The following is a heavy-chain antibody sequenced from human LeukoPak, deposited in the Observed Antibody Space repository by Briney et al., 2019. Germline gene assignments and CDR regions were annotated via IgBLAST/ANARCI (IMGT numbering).Heavy chain of an antibody. CDR2: ISGSVGST. CDR1: GFTFSSYA. Sequence: GGSLRLSCAASGFTFSSYAMSWVRPAPGKGLEWVSAISGSVGSTYYADSVKGRFTISRDNSKNTLYLQMNSLRAEDTAVYYCAKGPVGELGFDGWFDPWGQGTLVTVSS. CDR3: AKGPVGELGFDGWFDP. J-gene: IGHJ5*02. V-gene: IGHV3-23*01. D-gene: IGHD3-10*01.